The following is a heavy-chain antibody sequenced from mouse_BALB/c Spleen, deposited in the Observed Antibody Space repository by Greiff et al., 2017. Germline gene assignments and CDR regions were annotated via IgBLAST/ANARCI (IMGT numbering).Heavy chain of an antibody. V-gene: IGHV14-1*02. CDR1: GFNIKDYY. J-gene: IGHJ2*01. CDR3: ATSPISTVVPDY. D-gene: IGHD1-1*01. CDR2: IDPENGNT. Sequence: EVQLQQSGAELVRPGALVKLSCKASGFNIKDYYMHWVKQRPEQGLEWIGWIDPENGNTIYDPKFQGKASITADTSSNTAYLQLSSLTSEDTAVYYCATSPISTVVPDYWGQGTTLAVSS.